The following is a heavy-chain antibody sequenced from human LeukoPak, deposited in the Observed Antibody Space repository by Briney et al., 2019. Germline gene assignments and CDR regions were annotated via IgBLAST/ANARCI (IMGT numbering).Heavy chain of an antibody. J-gene: IGHJ4*02. Sequence: GGSLRLSCAASGFTFSSYSMNWVRQAPGKGLEWVSSIDTSTTYMTYADSVKGRFTISRDNARNSLYLQMNSLRAEDTAVYYCARDLLGDGDEPGFDYWGQGTLVTVSS. CDR3: ARDLLGDGDEPGFDY. CDR1: GFTFSSYS. CDR2: IDTSTTYM. V-gene: IGHV3-21*01. D-gene: IGHD4-17*01.